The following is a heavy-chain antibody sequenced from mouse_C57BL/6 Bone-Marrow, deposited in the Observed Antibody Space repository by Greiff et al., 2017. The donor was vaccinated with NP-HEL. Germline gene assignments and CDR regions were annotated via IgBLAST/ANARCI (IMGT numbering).Heavy chain of an antibody. CDR3: ARSPLWLRRNYYAMDY. CDR1: GYSITSDY. CDR2: ISYSGST. D-gene: IGHD2-2*01. Sequence: EVKLMESGPGLAKPSKTLSLTCSVSGYSITSDYWNWIRKFPGHKLEYMGYISYSGSTYYNPSLKSRISITRDTSKNQYYLQLNSVTTEDTATYYCARSPLWLRRNYYAMDYWGQGTSVTVSS. J-gene: IGHJ4*01. V-gene: IGHV3-8*01.